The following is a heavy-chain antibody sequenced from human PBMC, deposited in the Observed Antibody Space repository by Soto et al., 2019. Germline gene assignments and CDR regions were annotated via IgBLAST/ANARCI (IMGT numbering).Heavy chain of an antibody. CDR1: GFTFSTYN. D-gene: IGHD7-27*01. CDR3: ARDSGYAFDL. V-gene: IGHV3-48*02. J-gene: IGHJ3*01. Sequence: GGSLRLSCAASGFTFSTYNLNWVRQAPGKGLEWLSYIITTGTNMFYADSVKGRFTISRDNVKNSVYLQMHSLRDEDTAVYYCARDSGYAFDLWGQGTRVTVSS. CDR2: IITTGTNM.